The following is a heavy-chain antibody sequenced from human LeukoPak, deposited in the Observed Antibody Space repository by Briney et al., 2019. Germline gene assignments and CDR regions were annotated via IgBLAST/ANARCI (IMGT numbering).Heavy chain of an antibody. CDR1: GYSFTGYY. CDR2: INPNSGDT. Sequence: ASVKVSCKASGYSFTGYYIHWVRHAPGQGLEWMGLINPNSGDTTYAQKFQGRVTVTRDTSISTAYMELSSLTSDDTAVYYCVRDHDSSGRTDDAFDIWGQGTMVTVSS. J-gene: IGHJ3*02. CDR3: VRDHDSSGRTDDAFDI. V-gene: IGHV1-2*06. D-gene: IGHD3-22*01.